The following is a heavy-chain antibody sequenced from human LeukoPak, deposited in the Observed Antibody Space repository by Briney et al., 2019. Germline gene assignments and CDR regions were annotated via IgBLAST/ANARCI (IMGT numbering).Heavy chain of an antibody. CDR2: IYHSGST. CDR3: ARGSNSGWRRPFDY. Sequence: SQTLSLTCTVSGGSISSGGYYWSWVRQPPGKGLEWIGYIYHSGSTYYNSSLKSRVTISVDRSKNQFSLKLSSVTAADTAVYYCARGSNSGWRRPFDYWGQGTLVTVSS. J-gene: IGHJ4*02. V-gene: IGHV4-30-2*01. CDR1: GGSISSGGYY. D-gene: IGHD6-19*01.